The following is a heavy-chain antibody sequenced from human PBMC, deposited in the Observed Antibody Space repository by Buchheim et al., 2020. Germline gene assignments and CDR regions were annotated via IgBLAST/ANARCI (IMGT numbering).Heavy chain of an antibody. Sequence: EVQLVESGGGLVKPGGSLRLSCAASGFTFSSYSMNWVRQAPGKGLEWVSSISSSSSYIYYADSVKGRFTISRDKAKNSLYLQMNSLRAEDTAVYYCARVARESSGYYFWFDPWGQGTL. CDR3: ARVARESSGYYFWFDP. CDR1: GFTFSSYS. CDR2: ISSSSSYI. D-gene: IGHD3-22*01. J-gene: IGHJ5*02. V-gene: IGHV3-21*01.